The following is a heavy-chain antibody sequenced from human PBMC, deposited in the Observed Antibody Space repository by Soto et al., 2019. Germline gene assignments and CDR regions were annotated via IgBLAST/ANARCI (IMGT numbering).Heavy chain of an antibody. CDR3: ARGGPRELLFPGNYYYGMTS. CDR1: GYTFTSYG. V-gene: IGHV1-18*01. D-gene: IGHD1-26*01. Sequence: QVQLVQPGAEVKKPGASVKVSCKASGYTFTSYGISWVRQAPGQGLEWMGWISAYNGNTNYAQKLQGRVTMTTDTSTSTAYRGLRSLRSDDTAVYYCARGGPRELLFPGNYYYGMTSGAKGPRSPSP. CDR2: ISAYNGNT. J-gene: IGHJ6*02.